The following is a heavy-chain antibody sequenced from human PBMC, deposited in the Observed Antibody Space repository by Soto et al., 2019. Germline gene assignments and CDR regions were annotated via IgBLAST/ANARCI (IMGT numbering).Heavy chain of an antibody. CDR3: AREEVGPRGWFDP. Sequence: SVKVSCKTSGFTFSNSAVQWVRQARGQRLEWIGWIGVARGNTNYAQKFQGRVTITADESTSTAYMELSSLRSEDTAVYYCAREEVGPRGWFDPWGQGTLVTVSS. CDR2: IGVARGNT. V-gene: IGHV1-58*01. D-gene: IGHD1-26*01. CDR1: GFTFSNSA. J-gene: IGHJ5*02.